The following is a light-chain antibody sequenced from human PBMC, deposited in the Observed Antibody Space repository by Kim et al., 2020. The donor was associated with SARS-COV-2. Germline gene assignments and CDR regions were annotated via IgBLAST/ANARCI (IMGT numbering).Light chain of an antibody. V-gene: IGLV3-21*04. CDR1: NIGSKS. Sequence: SYELTQPPSVSVAPGKTARITCGGNNIGSKSVHWYQQKPGQAPVLVIYYDSDRPSGIPERFSGSNSGNTATLTISRVEAGDEADYYCQVGGSSRDNWVFG. CDR2: YDS. J-gene: IGLJ3*02. CDR3: QVGGSSRDNWV.